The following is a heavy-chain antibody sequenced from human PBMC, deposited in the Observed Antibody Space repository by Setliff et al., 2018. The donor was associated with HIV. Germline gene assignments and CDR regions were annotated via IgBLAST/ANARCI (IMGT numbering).Heavy chain of an antibody. CDR3: ARLDSSGYYRSFDV. CDR1: GYTFTNYW. D-gene: IGHD3-22*01. Sequence: GESLKISCKASGYTFTNYWTAWVRQMPGKGLEWMGIIHPRDFDIKYSQSFQGQVNISADKSLSTAYLQWNSLKASDTALYYCARLDSSGYYRSFDVWGQETMVTVSS. J-gene: IGHJ3*01. CDR2: IHPRDFDI. V-gene: IGHV5-51*01.